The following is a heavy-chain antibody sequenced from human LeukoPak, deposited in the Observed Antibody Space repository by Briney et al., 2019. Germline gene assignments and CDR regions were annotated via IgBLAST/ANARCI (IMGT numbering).Heavy chain of an antibody. CDR1: GGSISSYN. Sequence: SETLSLTCTVSGGSISSYNWSWIRQPPGKGLEWIGYIYYSGSTNYNPSLKSRVTISVDTSKNQFSLKLSSVTAADTAVYYCARNIPNYGDNPWYFDLWGRGTLVTVSS. D-gene: IGHD4-23*01. CDR2: IYYSGST. J-gene: IGHJ2*01. CDR3: ARNIPNYGDNPWYFDL. V-gene: IGHV4-59*08.